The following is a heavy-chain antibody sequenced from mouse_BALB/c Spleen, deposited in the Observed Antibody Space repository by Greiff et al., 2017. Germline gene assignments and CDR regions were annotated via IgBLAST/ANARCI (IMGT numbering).Heavy chain of an antibody. J-gene: IGHJ3*01. D-gene: IGHD2-4*01. CDR3: TRKGYDYDGFAY. CDR2: IRLKSNNYAT. CDR1: GFTFSNYW. V-gene: IGHV6-6*02. Sequence: EVKLMESGGGLVQPGGSMKLSCVASGFTFSNYWMNWVRQSPEKGLEWVAEIRLKSNNYATHYAESVKGRFTISRDDSKSSVYLQMNNLRAEDTGIYCCTRKGYDYDGFAYWGQGTLVTVSA.